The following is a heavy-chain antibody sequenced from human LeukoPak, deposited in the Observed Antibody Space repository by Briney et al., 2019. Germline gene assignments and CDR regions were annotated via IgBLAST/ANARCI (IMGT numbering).Heavy chain of an antibody. D-gene: IGHD5-12*01. CDR1: GFTFSSYS. V-gene: IGHV3-21*01. Sequence: PGGSLRLSCAASGFTFSSYSMNWVRQAPGKGLEWVSSISSSSSYIYYADSVKGRFTISRDNAKNSLYLQMNSLRAEDTAVYYCARGSRGYSGYDKGRLWGQGTLVTVSS. CDR3: ARGSRGYSGYDKGRL. CDR2: ISSSSSYI. J-gene: IGHJ4*02.